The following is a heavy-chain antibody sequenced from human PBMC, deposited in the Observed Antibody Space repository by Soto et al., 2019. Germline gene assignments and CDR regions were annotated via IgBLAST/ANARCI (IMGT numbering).Heavy chain of an antibody. CDR2: LTPAGTT. CDR1: GFSFSDYS. J-gene: IGHJ4*02. D-gene: IGHD2-15*01. Sequence: PGGSLRLSCAASGFSFSDYSMTWVRQAPGRGLEWVSTLTPAGTTFYADSVKGRFTISRGNYRNTLSLQMYNLRAEDTARYYCAKRATTVPTPGNYFDCWGQGTLVTVSS. CDR3: AKRATTVPTPGNYFDC. V-gene: IGHV3-23*01.